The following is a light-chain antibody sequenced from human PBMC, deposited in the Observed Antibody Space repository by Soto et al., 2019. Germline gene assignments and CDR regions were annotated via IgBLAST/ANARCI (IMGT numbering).Light chain of an antibody. CDR3: SSYTSSSIYV. CDR2: DVS. V-gene: IGLV2-14*03. CDR1: SSDVGGYNY. J-gene: IGLJ1*01. Sequence: QSALTQPASVSGSPGQSITISCTGTSSDVGGYNYVSWYQQHPGKAPKLMIYDVSNRPSGVSNRFSGSKSGNTASLTISGLQAEDEADYYCSSYTSSSIYVFGTRTKVTVL.